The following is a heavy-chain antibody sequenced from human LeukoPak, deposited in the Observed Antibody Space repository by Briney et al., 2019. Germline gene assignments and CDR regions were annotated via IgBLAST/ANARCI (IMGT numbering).Heavy chain of an antibody. V-gene: IGHV3-53*05. Sequence: GGSLRLSCAAYGFTVSSDYMSWVRQAPGKGLEWVSVIYSGGSTYYADFVKGRFTISRDKSKNTVYLQMNSLRFEDTAMYYCARNWFDPWGQGTLVTVSS. CDR1: GFTVSSDY. CDR2: IYSGGST. J-gene: IGHJ5*02. CDR3: ARNWFDP.